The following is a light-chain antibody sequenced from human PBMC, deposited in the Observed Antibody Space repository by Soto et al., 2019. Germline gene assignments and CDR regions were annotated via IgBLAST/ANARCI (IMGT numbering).Light chain of an antibody. J-gene: IGLJ1*01. V-gene: IGLV2-14*01. CDR2: EVS. CDR3: TSYAPGRTLYV. CDR1: SSDVGGYNY. Sequence: QSVLTQPASVSGSPGQSITISCTGTSSDVGGYNYVSWYQQYPGKAPKLMIYEVSNRPSGVSNLFSGSKSGNTASLTISGLQAEDEADYYCTSYAPGRTLYVFGTGTKLTVL.